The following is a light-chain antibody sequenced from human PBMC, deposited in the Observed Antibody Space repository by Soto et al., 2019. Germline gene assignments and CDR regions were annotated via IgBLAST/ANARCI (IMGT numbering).Light chain of an antibody. V-gene: IGLV2-11*01. Sequence: QSALTQPRSVSGSPGQSVTISCTGTSTDVGGYKYVSWYQQHPGKAPKFMIYDVSRRPSGVPDRFSGSKSGNTASLTISGLQAEDEADYYCCSYAGSYTWVFGGGTKLTVL. CDR1: STDVGGYKY. J-gene: IGLJ3*02. CDR3: CSYAGSYTWV. CDR2: DVS.